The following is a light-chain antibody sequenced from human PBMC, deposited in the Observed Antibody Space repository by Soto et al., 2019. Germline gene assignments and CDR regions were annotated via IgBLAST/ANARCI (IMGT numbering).Light chain of an antibody. J-gene: IGKJ1*01. CDR1: QTIKTY. CDR3: QQTYTAPGT. V-gene: IGKV1-39*01. CDR2: AAS. Sequence: DIQMNQSASPLSASVGDSVTITCRASQTIKTYLNWYRHKPWKAPELLIYAASRLQSGVASRFSGSGSGTYFIRTISSLPPDDLATYYCQQTYTAPGTFGQGTKVEI.